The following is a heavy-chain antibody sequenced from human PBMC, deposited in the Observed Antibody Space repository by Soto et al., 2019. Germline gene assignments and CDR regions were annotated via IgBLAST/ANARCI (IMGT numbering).Heavy chain of an antibody. D-gene: IGHD2-2*01. Sequence: ASVKVSCKASGYTFTSYGISWVRQAPGQGLEWMGWISAYNGNTNYAQKLQGRVTMTTDTSTSTAYMELRSLRSDDTAVYYCAASGAVVVTAASTGDAFDIWGQGTMVTVSS. CDR1: GYTFTSYG. CDR3: AASGAVVVTAASTGDAFDI. V-gene: IGHV1-18*01. CDR2: ISAYNGNT. J-gene: IGHJ3*02.